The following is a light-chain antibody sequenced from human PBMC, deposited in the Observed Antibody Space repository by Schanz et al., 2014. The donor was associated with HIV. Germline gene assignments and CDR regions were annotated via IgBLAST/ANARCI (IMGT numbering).Light chain of an antibody. J-gene: IGKJ2*01. Sequence: EIVLTQSPGTLSLSPGERATLSCRASQSVSSSYFAWYQQKPGQAPRLLIYGASTRATGIPARFSGSGSGTEFTLTINSLQSEDFAVYYCQQYNKWPYTFGQGTKLEIK. V-gene: IGKV3-15*01. CDR2: GAS. CDR1: QSVSSSY. CDR3: QQYNKWPYT.